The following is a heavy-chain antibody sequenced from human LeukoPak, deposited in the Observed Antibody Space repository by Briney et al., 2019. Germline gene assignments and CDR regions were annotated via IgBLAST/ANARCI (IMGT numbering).Heavy chain of an antibody. V-gene: IGHV4-31*03. D-gene: IGHD4-23*01. CDR2: IYYSGST. Sequence: PSETLSLTCTVSGGSISSGGYYWSWIRQHPGKGLEWIGYIYYSGSTYYNPSLKSRVTISVDTSKNQFSLKLSSVTAADTAVYYCARDSSYGGNPNSWFDPWGQGTLVTVSS. CDR3: ARDSSYGGNPNSWFDP. CDR1: GGSISSGGYY. J-gene: IGHJ5*02.